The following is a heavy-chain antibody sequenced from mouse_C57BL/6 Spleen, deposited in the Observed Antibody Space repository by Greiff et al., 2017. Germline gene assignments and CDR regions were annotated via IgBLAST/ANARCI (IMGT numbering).Heavy chain of an antibody. V-gene: IGHV1-42*01. CDR3: ARRGYGSSSYWYFDV. Sequence: VQLQQSGPELVKPGASVKISCKASGYSFTGYYMNWVKQSPEKSLEWIGEINPSTGGTTSNQKFKAKATLTVDKSSSTAYMQLKSLTSEDSAVYYCARRGYGSSSYWYFDVWGTGTTVTVSS. CDR2: INPSTGGT. CDR1: GYSFTGYY. J-gene: IGHJ1*03. D-gene: IGHD1-1*01.